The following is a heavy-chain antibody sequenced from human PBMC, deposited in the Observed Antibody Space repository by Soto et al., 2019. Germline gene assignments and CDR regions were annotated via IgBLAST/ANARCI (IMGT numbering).Heavy chain of an antibody. Sequence: GGSLRLSCAASGFTFSSYSMNGVRQAPGKGLEWVSYITPSSDTIYYADSVKGRFTISRDNGKNSLYLQMNSLRDEDTAVYYCARDIGSGWYYFDYWGQGNMVTVSS. CDR2: ITPSSDTI. J-gene: IGHJ4*02. V-gene: IGHV3-48*02. D-gene: IGHD6-19*01. CDR3: ARDIGSGWYYFDY. CDR1: GFTFSSYS.